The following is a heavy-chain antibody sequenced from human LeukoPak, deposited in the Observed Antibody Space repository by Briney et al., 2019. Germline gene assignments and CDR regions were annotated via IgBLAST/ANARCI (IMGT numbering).Heavy chain of an antibody. CDR2: IIPLFGTA. D-gene: IGHD3-10*01. CDR1: GGTFSTYA. Sequence: SVKVSCKASGGTFSTYAVNWVRQAPGQGLEWMGGIIPLFGTANYAQKFRGRVTITTDESTSTAYMELSSLRSEDTAIYYCARIFARGGEITGSYYYYWGQGTLVTVSS. J-gene: IGHJ4*02. CDR3: ARIFARGGEITGSYYYY. V-gene: IGHV1-69*05.